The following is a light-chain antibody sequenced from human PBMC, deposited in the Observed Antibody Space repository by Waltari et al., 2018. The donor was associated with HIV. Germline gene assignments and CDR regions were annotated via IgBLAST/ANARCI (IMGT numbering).Light chain of an antibody. CDR3: QCYDNEVRHPSRV. V-gene: IGLV1-40*03. J-gene: IGLJ3*02. CDR2: CTS. Sequence: QSVLTQPPSVSGAAGQTVTISCRGDNPNIGAPYSVHWYRQFPGTAPHVPSHCTSVRASGVPDRFSAVKSGASAPLTIAGLRPEDGSDYYCQCYDNEVRHPSRVFGGGTKLTVL. CDR1: NPNIGAPYS.